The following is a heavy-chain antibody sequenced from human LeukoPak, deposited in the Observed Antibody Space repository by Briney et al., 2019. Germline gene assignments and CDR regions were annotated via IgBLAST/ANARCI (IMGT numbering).Heavy chain of an antibody. Sequence: SETLSLTCTVSGDSISSSSYYWGWIRQPPGEGLEWIGTIYYSGSTYYNRSLKSRVTISVDTSKKQFSLKLSSVTAADTAVYYCASPSEFAGFLDYWGQGTLVTVSS. CDR3: ASPSEFAGFLDY. D-gene: IGHD3-10*01. CDR2: IYYSGST. J-gene: IGHJ4*02. CDR1: GDSISSSSYY. V-gene: IGHV4-39*01.